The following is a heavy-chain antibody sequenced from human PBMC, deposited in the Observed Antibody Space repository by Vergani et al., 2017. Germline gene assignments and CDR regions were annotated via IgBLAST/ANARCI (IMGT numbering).Heavy chain of an antibody. V-gene: IGHV5-51*03. CDR2: IYPGNSET. CDR1: GYSFSRNW. D-gene: IGHD3/OR15-3a*01. J-gene: IGHJ6*03. CDR3: ARVYRRGMSCAGTDYFYHIDV. Sequence: EVQLEQSGAAVKKPVESLEISCKGSGYSFSRNWIAWVRERPGQGLEWMGMIYPGNSETRNNPSFRGQVTMSVDKSISTAYLQWSSLKASDSAMYYCARVYRRGMSCAGTDYFYHIDVWGKGTTVTVS.